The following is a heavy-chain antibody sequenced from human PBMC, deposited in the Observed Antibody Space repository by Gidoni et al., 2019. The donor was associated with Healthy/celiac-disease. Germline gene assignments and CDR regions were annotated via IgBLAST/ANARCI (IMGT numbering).Heavy chain of an antibody. D-gene: IGHD3-22*01. CDR2: IYYSGST. J-gene: IGHJ4*02. CDR3: ARDVFYYDSSGGFDY. CDR1: GGSISSYY. V-gene: IGHV4-59*01. Sequence: QVQLQESGPGLVKPSETLSLTCTVSGGSISSYYWSWIRQPPGKGLEWIGYIYYSGSTNYNPSLKSRVTISVDTSKNQFSLKLSSVTAADTAVYYCARDVFYYDSSGGFDYWGQGTLVTVSS.